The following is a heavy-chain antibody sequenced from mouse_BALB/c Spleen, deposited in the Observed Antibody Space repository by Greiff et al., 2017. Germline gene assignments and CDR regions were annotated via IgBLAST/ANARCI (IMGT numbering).Heavy chain of an antibody. CDR3: ARHRGLYYYGSDYYAMDY. D-gene: IGHD1-1*01. CDR1: GFTFSSYT. J-gene: IGHJ4*01. CDR2: ISNGGGST. Sequence: EVMLVESGGGLVQPGGSLKLSCAASGFTFSSYTMSWVRQTPEKRLEWVAYISNGGGSTYYPDTVKGRFTISRDNAKNTLYLQMSSLKSEDTAMYYCARHRGLYYYGSDYYAMDYWGQGTSVTVSS. V-gene: IGHV5-12-2*01.